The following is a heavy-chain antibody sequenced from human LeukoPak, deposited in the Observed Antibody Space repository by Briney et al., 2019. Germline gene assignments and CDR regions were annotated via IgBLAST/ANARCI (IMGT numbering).Heavy chain of an antibody. J-gene: IGHJ4*02. CDR3: ARSSLYDSSGYYERVYFDY. V-gene: IGHV4-31*03. CDR1: GGSISSGGYY. D-gene: IGHD3-22*01. Sequence: SETLSLTCTVSGGSISSGGYYWSWIRQHPGKGLEWIGYIYYSGSTYYNPSLKSRVTVSVDTSKNRFSLKLSSVTAADTAVYYCARSSLYDSSGYYERVYFDYWGQGTLVTVSS. CDR2: IYYSGST.